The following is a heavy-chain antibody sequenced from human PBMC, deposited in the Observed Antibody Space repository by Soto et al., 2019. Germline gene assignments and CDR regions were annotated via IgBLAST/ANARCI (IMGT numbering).Heavy chain of an antibody. CDR2: IHYSGST. D-gene: IGHD4-4*01. J-gene: IGHJ4*02. CDR3: TRGGDDYKNGH. Sequence: QVQLQESGPGLVKPSETLSLTCTVPGGSVNIGTYSWSWIRQPPGKGLEWIGVIHYSGSTNYNPSLKSRVTMSVDTSKNQFSLKLTSVNAADTAVYYCTRGGDDYKNGHWGQGTLVTVSS. CDR1: GGSVNIGTYS. V-gene: IGHV4-61*01.